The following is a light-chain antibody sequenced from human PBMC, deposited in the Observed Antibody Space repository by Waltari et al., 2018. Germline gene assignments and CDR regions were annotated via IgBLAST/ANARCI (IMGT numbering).Light chain of an antibody. CDR3: QQYDTYPWT. Sequence: IQMTQSPSTLSASVGARVTITCRASRTVNNWLTLYQQKPGKAPNLLMYKASTLESGVPSRFSGSGSGTEFTLTISSLQPDDFATYYCQQYDTYPWTFGQGTKVEIK. J-gene: IGKJ1*01. CDR1: RTVNNW. CDR2: KAS. V-gene: IGKV1-5*03.